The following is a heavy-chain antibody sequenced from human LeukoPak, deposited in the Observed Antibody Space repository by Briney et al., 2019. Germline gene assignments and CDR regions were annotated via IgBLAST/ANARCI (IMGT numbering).Heavy chain of an antibody. CDR1: GGTFISYA. CDR3: ARTVTFYYDSSGYLGLDY. CDR2: INPNSGGT. D-gene: IGHD3-22*01. J-gene: IGHJ4*02. Sequence: ASVKVSCKASGGTFISYAISWVRQAPGQGLEWMGWINPNSGGTNYAQKFQGRVTMTRDTPISTANMQPSRLRSDDTAVYYCARTVTFYYDSSGYLGLDYWGQGTLVTVSS. V-gene: IGHV1-2*02.